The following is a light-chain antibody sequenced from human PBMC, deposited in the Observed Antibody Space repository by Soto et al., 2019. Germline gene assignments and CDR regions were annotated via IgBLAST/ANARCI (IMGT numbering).Light chain of an antibody. CDR3: SAYTVSRTYV. J-gene: IGLJ1*01. V-gene: IGLV2-14*03. CDR1: SSDVGAYNF. Sequence: QSALTQPASVSGSPGQSITISCTGTSSDVGAYNFVSWHQQHPGKAPKLMIYNVYDRPSGISYRFSGSKSGNTASLTISGLQGEDEAAYYCSAYTVSRTYVFGTGTKV. CDR2: NVY.